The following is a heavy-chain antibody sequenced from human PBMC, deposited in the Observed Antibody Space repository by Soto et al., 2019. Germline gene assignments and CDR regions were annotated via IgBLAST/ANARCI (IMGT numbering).Heavy chain of an antibody. CDR1: GFRFSDYD. D-gene: IGHD3-10*01. CDR3: ARSRGGEWFGDLLS. Sequence: PGGSLRLSCAASGFRFSDYDLQWVRQIPGKGLEWVSTIGTADDTYYPDSVKGRFTISRENGKSSLYLQMNNLRAGDTAVYYCARSRGGEWFGDLLSWGQGALVTVSS. CDR2: IGTADDT. V-gene: IGHV3-13*01. J-gene: IGHJ5*02.